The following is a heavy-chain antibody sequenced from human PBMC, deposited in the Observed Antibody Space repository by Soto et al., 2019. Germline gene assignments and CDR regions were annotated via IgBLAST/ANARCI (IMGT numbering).Heavy chain of an antibody. D-gene: IGHD2-15*01. V-gene: IGHV4-34*01. J-gene: IGHJ6*02. CDR1: GGSFSGYY. Sequence: SETLSLTCAVYGGSFSGYYWSWIRQPPGKGLEWIGEINHSGSTNYNPSLKSRVTISVDTSKNQFSLKLSSVTDADTAVYYCAREKDIVVVVAAHYGMDVWGQGTTVTVSS. CDR3: AREKDIVVVVAAHYGMDV. CDR2: INHSGST.